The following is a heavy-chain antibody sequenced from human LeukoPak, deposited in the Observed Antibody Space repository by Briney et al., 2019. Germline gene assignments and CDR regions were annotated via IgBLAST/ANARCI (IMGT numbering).Heavy chain of an antibody. CDR1: GFTFSSYS. V-gene: IGHV3-21*01. Sequence: KAGGSLRLSCAASGFTFSSYSMNWVRQAPGKGLEWVSSISSRSSYIYYADSVKGRFTISRDNAKNSLYLQMNSLRAGDTAVYYCARGRTSSTSCYISWGQGTLVTVSS. CDR3: ARGRTSSTSCYIS. D-gene: IGHD2-2*02. J-gene: IGHJ4*02. CDR2: ISSRSSYI.